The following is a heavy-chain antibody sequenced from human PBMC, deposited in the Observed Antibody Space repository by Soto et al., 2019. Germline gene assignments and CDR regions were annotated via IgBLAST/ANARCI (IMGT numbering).Heavy chain of an antibody. CDR1: GFTFSSYA. CDR2: ISGSGGST. J-gene: IGHJ6*02. CDR3: AKGEQQLAYYYYGMDV. Sequence: RLSCAASGFTFSSYAMSWVRQAPGKGLEWVSAISGSGGSTYYADSVKGRFTISRDNSKNTLYLQMNSLRAEDTAVYYCAKGEQQLAYYYYGMDVWGQGTTVTVSS. D-gene: IGHD6-13*01. V-gene: IGHV3-23*01.